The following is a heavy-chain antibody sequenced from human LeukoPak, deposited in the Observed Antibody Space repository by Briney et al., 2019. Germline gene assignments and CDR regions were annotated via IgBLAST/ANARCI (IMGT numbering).Heavy chain of an antibody. V-gene: IGHV5-51*01. CDR2: IYPGDADT. CDR3: ARHISTSAAATY. Sequence: GESLKISCKGSGYSFPTYWIAWVRQMPGKGREWMGIIYPGDADTRYSPSFQGHVTISADKSISTAYLQWSSLKASDTAMYYCARHISTSAAATYWGQGTLVTVSS. D-gene: IGHD6-13*01. J-gene: IGHJ4*02. CDR1: GYSFPTYW.